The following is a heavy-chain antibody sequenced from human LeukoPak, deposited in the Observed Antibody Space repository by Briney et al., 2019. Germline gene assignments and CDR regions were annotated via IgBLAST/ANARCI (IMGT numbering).Heavy chain of an antibody. J-gene: IGHJ6*02. CDR3: ARDRRRFLEWSHGMDV. V-gene: IGHV3-48*02. Sequence: TGGSLRLSCAASGFTFSSYSMNWVRQAPGKGLEWVSYISSSSSTIYYADSVKGRFTISRDNAKNPLYLQMNSLRDEDTAVYYCARDRRRFLEWSHGMDVWGQGTTVTVSS. CDR2: ISSSSSTI. CDR1: GFTFSSYS. D-gene: IGHD3-3*01.